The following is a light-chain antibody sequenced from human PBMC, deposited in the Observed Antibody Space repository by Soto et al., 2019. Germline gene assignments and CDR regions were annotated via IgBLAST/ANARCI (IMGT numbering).Light chain of an antibody. CDR2: RNN. CDR1: SSNIGSNY. V-gene: IGLV1-47*01. CDR3: QSYDSSLRGKV. Sequence: QSVLTQPPSASGTPGQRVTISCSGSSSNIGSNYVYWYQQLPGTAPKLLIYRNNQRPSGVPDRFSGSKSGTSASLAITGLQAEDEADYYCQSYDSSLRGKVFGTGTKVTVL. J-gene: IGLJ1*01.